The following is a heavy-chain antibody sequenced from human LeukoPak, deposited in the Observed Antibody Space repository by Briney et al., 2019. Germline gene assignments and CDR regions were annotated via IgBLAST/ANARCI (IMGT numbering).Heavy chain of an antibody. CDR2: IYYIGST. CDR1: GGSISSSAYY. Sequence: SETLSLTCTVSGGSISSSAYYWGWIRQPPGKGLEWIGSIYYIGSTYYNPSLKSRVSISVDTSKNQFSLKLSSVNAADTAVYYCARHNHDNSGFDYWGQGTLVTVSS. V-gene: IGHV4-39*01. D-gene: IGHD3-22*01. CDR3: ARHNHDNSGFDY. J-gene: IGHJ4*02.